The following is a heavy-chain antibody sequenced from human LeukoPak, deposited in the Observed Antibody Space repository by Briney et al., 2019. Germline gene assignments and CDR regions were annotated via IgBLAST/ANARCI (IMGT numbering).Heavy chain of an antibody. CDR2: IYHSGST. CDR1: GYSISSGYY. CDR3: ARAEMDCSSTSCYGSDDAFDI. V-gene: IGHV4-38-2*01. Sequence: PSETLSLTCAVSGYSISSGYYWGWIRQPPGKGLEWIGSIYHSGSTYYNPSLKSRVTISVDTSKSQFSLKLSSVTAADTAVYYCARAEMDCSSTSCYGSDDAFDIWGQGTMVTVSS. J-gene: IGHJ3*02. D-gene: IGHD2-2*01.